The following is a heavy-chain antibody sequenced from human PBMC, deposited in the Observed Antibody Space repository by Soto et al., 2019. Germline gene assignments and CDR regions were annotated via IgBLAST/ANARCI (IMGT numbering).Heavy chain of an antibody. CDR3: AKVNGGYYPRAPFDY. Sequence: GASVKGSCKASGGTFSSYAISWVRQAPGQGLEWMGGIIPIFGTANYAQKFQGRVTITADNSKNTLYLQMNSLRAEDTAVYYCAKVNGGYYPRAPFDYWGQGTLVTVSS. V-gene: IGHV1-69*06. D-gene: IGHD3-3*01. J-gene: IGHJ4*02. CDR1: GGTFSSYA. CDR2: IIPIFGTA.